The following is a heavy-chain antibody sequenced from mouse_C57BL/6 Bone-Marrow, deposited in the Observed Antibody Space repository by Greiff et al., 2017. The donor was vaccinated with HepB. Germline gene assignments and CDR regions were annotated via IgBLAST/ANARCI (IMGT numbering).Heavy chain of an antibody. CDR1: GFTFSDYG. Sequence: EVQLVESGGGLVKPGGSLKLSCAASGFTFSDYGMHWVRQAPEKGLEWVAYISSGSSTIYSADTVKGRFTLSRDKAKNTLFLQMTSLRSEDTAMYYCARNYYGSSSSYYYAMDYWGQGTSVTVAS. CDR2: ISSGSSTI. J-gene: IGHJ4*01. V-gene: IGHV5-17*01. D-gene: IGHD1-1*01. CDR3: ARNYYGSSSSYYYAMDY.